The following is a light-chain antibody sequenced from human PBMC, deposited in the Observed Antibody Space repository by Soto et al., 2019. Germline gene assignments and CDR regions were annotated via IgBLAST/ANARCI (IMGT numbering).Light chain of an antibody. J-gene: IGKJ1*01. V-gene: IGKV3-15*01. CDR3: QQYHNWPPWT. CDR1: QSVSSN. Sequence: EIVMTQSPATLSVSPGERATLSCRASQSVSSNLAWYQQKPGQAPRLLIYGASTRATGIPARFSGSGSGTEFTLTISSLQSEDFPVYYCQQYHNWPPWTFGQGTKVEIK. CDR2: GAS.